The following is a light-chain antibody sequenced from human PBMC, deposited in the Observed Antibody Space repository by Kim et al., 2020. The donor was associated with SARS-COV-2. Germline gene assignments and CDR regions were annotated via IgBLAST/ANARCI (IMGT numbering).Light chain of an antibody. Sequence: EIVMTQSPATLSVSPGERATLSCWASQSVRSNLAWYRQKPGQTLTLLIYNATTRATGIPARISGSGSETEFTLTISSLQSEDFVVYYCQQYENWPLTFGGGTKVEIK. J-gene: IGKJ4*01. CDR1: QSVRSN. V-gene: IGKV3-15*01. CDR3: QQYENWPLT. CDR2: NAT.